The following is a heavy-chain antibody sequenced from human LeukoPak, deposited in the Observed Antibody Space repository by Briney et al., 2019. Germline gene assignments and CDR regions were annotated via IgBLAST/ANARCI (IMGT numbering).Heavy chain of an antibody. CDR3: ARVDFTTFGVVFGFDY. CDR2: INTDGSST. J-gene: IGHJ4*02. V-gene: IGHV3-74*01. Sequence: GGSLRLSCAASGFTFSSYWMHWVRHAPGKGLVWVSRINTDGSSTSYAESVKGRFTISRDNAKNTLYLQMNSLRAEDTAVYYCARVDFTTFGVVFGFDYWGQGTLVTVSS. CDR1: GFTFSSYW. D-gene: IGHD3-3*01.